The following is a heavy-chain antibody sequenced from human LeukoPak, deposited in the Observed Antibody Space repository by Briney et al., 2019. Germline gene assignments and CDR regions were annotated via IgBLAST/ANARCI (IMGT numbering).Heavy chain of an antibody. J-gene: IGHJ5*02. Sequence: PSETLSLTCTVSGGSISSSSYYWGWIRQPPGKGLEWIGSIYYSGSTYYNPSLKSRVTISVDTSKNQFSLKLSSVTAADTAVYYCARQGRRYYYGSGNNWFDPWGQGTLVTVSS. V-gene: IGHV4-39*01. D-gene: IGHD3-10*01. CDR3: ARQGRRYYYGSGNNWFDP. CDR1: GGSISSSSYY. CDR2: IYYSGST.